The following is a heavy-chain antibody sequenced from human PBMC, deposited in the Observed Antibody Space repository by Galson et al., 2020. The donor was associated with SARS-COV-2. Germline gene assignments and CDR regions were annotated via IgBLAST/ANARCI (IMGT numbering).Heavy chain of an antibody. CDR2: ISGSGGST. V-gene: IGHV3-23*01. Sequence: GGSLRLSCAASGFTFSSYAMSWVRQAPGKGLEWVSAISGSGGSTYYADSVKGRFTISRDNSKNTLYLQMNSLRAEDTAVYYCAKVPPEITIFGVVTCGYYFDYWGQGTLVTVSS. D-gene: IGHD3-3*01. CDR3: AKVPPEITIFGVVTCGYYFDY. J-gene: IGHJ4*02. CDR1: GFTFSSYA.